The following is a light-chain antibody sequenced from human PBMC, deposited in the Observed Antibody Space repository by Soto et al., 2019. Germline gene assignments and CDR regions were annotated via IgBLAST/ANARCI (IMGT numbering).Light chain of an antibody. CDR1: QSVSNNY. J-gene: IGKJ1*01. CDR3: QQYGSSRWT. Sequence: IVLTQSPGTLSLSPGERATLSCRTSQSVSNNYLAWYQQKPGQAPRLLIYGASSRATGIPDRFSGSGSGTDFTLTISRLEPEDFAVYYCQQYGSSRWTFGQGTKVVIK. CDR2: GAS. V-gene: IGKV3-20*01.